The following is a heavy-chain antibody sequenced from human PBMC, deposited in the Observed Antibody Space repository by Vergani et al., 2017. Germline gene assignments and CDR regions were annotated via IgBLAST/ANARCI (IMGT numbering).Heavy chain of an antibody. CDR3: VRDGRYSGSYHLGAFDI. Sequence: QVQLVQSGAEVKKPGSSVKVSCKASGGTFSSYAISWVRQAPGQGLEWMGGIIPIFGTANYAQKFQGRVTITADESTSTAYLELSSLRSEDTAVYYCVRDGRYSGSYHLGAFDIWGQGTMVTVSS. V-gene: IGHV1-69*12. J-gene: IGHJ3*02. D-gene: IGHD1-26*01. CDR2: IIPIFGTA. CDR1: GGTFSSYA.